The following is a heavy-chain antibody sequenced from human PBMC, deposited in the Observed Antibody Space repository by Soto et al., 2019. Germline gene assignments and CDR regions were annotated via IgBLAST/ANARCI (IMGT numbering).Heavy chain of an antibody. CDR3: TGGNTGHCDH. Sequence: EVQLVESGGGLVQPGGSLKLSCAASGFMFSDSTIDWVRQAPGKGLEWVGSIRSRASGYSTTYAASVKGWLTLSRGDSKSTAYRQLNSPKIEDTAVYFCTGGNTGHCDHWVPGTLVTVSS. V-gene: IGHV3-73*02. D-gene: IGHD1-1*01. CDR1: GFMFSDST. J-gene: IGHJ4*02. CDR2: IRSRASGYST.